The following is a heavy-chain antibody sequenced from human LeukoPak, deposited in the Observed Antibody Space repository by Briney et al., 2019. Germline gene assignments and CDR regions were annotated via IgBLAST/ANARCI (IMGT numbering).Heavy chain of an antibody. J-gene: IGHJ4*02. V-gene: IGHV3-20*01. CDR1: GFTFSSYG. Sequence: GGSLRLSCAASGFTFSSYGMSWVRQAPGKGLEWVSGINWNGGSTGYADSVKGRFTISRDNAKNSLYLQMNSLRAEDTALYHCVRGYYYGSGSYYPFDYWGQGTLVTVSS. CDR3: VRGYYYGSGSYYPFDY. D-gene: IGHD3-10*01. CDR2: INWNGGST.